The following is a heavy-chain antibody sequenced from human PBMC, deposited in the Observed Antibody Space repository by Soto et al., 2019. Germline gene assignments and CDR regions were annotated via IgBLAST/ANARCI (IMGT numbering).Heavy chain of an antibody. CDR3: ARGLAAGDY. CDR1: GYTFTNYY. D-gene: IGHD6-13*01. CDR2: INPNGGST. V-gene: IGHV1-46*01. J-gene: IGHJ4*02. Sequence: QVQLVQSGAEVKNPGASVKVSCKASGYTFTNYYIHWVRQAPGQGLEWMAIINPNGGSTNYAQEFQGRVTLARDTFTNTVYMELSSLRYEDTAIYYCARGLAAGDYWGQGTLVTVSS.